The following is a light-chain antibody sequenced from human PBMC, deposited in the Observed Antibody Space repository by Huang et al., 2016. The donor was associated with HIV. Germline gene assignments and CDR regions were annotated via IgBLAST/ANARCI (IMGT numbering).Light chain of an antibody. CDR1: QSLLYNSNNKNY. CDR3: QQHYSSPPT. V-gene: IGKV4-1*01. J-gene: IGKJ2*01. Sequence: DIVMTQSPDSLAVSLGERATINCKSSQSLLYNSNNKNYLAWYQQKPGQTTNLLIYWASSRKSGFPDRFSGSGYETDFTLTISSLQAEDVAVFYCQQHYSSPPTFGQGTKLEIK. CDR2: WAS.